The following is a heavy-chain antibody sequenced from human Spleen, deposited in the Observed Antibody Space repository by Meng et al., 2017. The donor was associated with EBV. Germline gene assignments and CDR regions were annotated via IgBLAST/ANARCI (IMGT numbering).Heavy chain of an antibody. CDR1: GGTFSSDA. CDR2: LIPMLGAP. CDR3: ASESGRGYTPDY. V-gene: IGHV1-69*06. Sequence: QGQVGQSGAGVKKPGSSVKVSCKTSGGTFSSDAIRWVRQAPGQGLEWMGGLIPMLGAPNYAQKFQDRVTIIADKSTSIHYMELSSLRSDDTAVYYCASESGRGYTPDYWGRGTLVTVSS. D-gene: IGHD3-10*01. J-gene: IGHJ4*02.